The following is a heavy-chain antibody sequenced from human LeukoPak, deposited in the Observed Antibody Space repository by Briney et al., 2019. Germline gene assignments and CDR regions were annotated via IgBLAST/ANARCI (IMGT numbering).Heavy chain of an antibody. Sequence: GGSLRLSCAASGFIFTNYFMSWVRQAPGKGLEWVANTNEAGSGQNYGDSVKGRFTISRDNAKNSLYLQMNSLRVEDTAIYYCSNKRDYWGQGTLVTVSS. V-gene: IGHV3-7*01. CDR3: SNKRDY. CDR2: TNEAGSGQ. J-gene: IGHJ4*02. CDR1: GFIFTNYF.